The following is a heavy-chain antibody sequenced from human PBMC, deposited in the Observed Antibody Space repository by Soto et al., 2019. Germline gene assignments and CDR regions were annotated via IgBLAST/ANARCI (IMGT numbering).Heavy chain of an antibody. CDR3: ARTSMQSRGYSYGHGGMDV. D-gene: IGHD5-18*01. Sequence: GDSLKISCKGSGYSFTRYWISWVRQMPGKGLEWMGRIDPSDSYTNYSPSFQGHVTISADKSISTAYLQWSSLKASDTAMYYCARTSMQSRGYSYGHGGMDVWGQGTTVTVSS. J-gene: IGHJ6*02. CDR2: IDPSDSYT. V-gene: IGHV5-10-1*01. CDR1: GYSFTRYW.